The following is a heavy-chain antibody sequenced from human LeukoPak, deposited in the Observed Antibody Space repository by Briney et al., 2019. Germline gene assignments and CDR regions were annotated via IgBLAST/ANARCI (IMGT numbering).Heavy chain of an antibody. CDR3: ARTGSTVTMLYPFDH. CDR1: GGSIRSYY. D-gene: IGHD4-17*01. CDR2: IYYSGST. J-gene: IGHJ4*02. V-gene: IGHV4-59*01. Sequence: LETLCPTCTVSGGSIRSYYWSWIRQPPGKGLEWIGYIYYSGSTNYNPSLKSRVIISVDTSKNQFSLKLSSVTAADTAVYYCARTGSTVTMLYPFDHWGQATLGTVSS.